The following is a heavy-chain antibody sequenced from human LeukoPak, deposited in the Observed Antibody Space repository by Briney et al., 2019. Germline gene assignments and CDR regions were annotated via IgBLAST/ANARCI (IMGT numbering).Heavy chain of an antibody. D-gene: IGHD5-18*01. Sequence: ASVTVSCTASGYTFTSYYMHWVRQAPGQGLEWMGIINPSGGSTSYAQKFQGRVTMTRVTSTSTVYMELSSLRSEDTAVYYCARAMGHYYYYGMDVWGQGTTVTVSS. CDR3: ARAMGHYYYYGMDV. J-gene: IGHJ6*02. CDR1: GYTFTSYY. V-gene: IGHV1-46*01. CDR2: INPSGGST.